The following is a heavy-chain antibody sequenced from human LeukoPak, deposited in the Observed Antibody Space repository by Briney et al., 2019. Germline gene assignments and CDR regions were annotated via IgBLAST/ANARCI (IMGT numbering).Heavy chain of an antibody. CDR3: ARRGHHGDHDY. D-gene: IGHD2-21*02. V-gene: IGHV4-39*01. CDR1: GGSIGSSSYY. Sequence: SETLSLTCTVSGGSIGSSSYYWGWIRQPPGKGLEWIGSIYYSGSTYYNPSLKSRVTISVDTSKNQFSLKLTSVTAADTAVYYCARRGHHGDHDYWGQGTLVTVSS. J-gene: IGHJ4*02. CDR2: IYYSGST.